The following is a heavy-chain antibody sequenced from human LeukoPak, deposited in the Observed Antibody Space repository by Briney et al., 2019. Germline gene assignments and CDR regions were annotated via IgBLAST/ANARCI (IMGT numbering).Heavy chain of an antibody. CDR3: ARVSSSSWSFLDY. J-gene: IGHJ4*02. V-gene: IGHV4-34*01. Sequence: SETLSLTCAVYGGSFSGYYWSSIRQPPGKGLEWIGEINHSGSTNYNPSLKSRVTISVDTPKNQFSLKLSSVTAADTAVYYCARVSSSSWSFLDYWGQGTLVTVSS. D-gene: IGHD6-13*01. CDR2: INHSGST. CDR1: GGSFSGYY.